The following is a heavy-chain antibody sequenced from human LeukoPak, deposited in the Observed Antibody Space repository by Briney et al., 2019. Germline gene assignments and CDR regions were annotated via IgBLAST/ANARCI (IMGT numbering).Heavy chain of an antibody. CDR2: ISAYNGNT. J-gene: IGHJ3*02. CDR1: GYTFTSYG. D-gene: IGHD5-24*01. V-gene: IGHV1-18*01. Sequence: GASVKVSCKASGYTFTSYGISWVRQAPGQGLEWMGWISAYNGNTNYAQKFQGRVTMTTDTSTRTAYMELRSLRSDETAVYYCAREGMATITRDAFDIWGQGTMVTVSS. CDR3: AREGMATITRDAFDI.